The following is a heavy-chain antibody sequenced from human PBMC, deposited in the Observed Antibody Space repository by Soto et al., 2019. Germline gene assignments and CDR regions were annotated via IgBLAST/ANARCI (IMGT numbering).Heavy chain of an antibody. Sequence: ASVKVSCKASGYTFTTYGISWVRQAPGQGLEWMGWISGYNGNTNYAQKLQGKVTMTTDTSTSTAYMELRSLRSDDTAVYYCARDAATYYEPYYYGMDVRGKGTTVTVSS. V-gene: IGHV1-18*04. J-gene: IGHJ6*04. D-gene: IGHD6-25*01. CDR2: ISGYNGNT. CDR3: ARDAATYYEPYYYGMDV. CDR1: GYTFTTYG.